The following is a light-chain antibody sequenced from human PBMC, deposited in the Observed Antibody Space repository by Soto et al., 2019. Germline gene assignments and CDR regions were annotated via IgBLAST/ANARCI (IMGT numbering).Light chain of an antibody. Sequence: QSVLTQSPSASASLGDSVKLTCTLSSGHSSYAIAWHQQQPEKGPRYLMNLNGDGSHSKGDGIPDRFSGSSSGAERYLTISSRQSEDEADYYCQSWGTGIVVFGGGTKVTVL. CDR3: QSWGTGIVV. CDR2: LNGDGSH. V-gene: IGLV4-69*01. CDR1: SGHSSYA. J-gene: IGLJ3*02.